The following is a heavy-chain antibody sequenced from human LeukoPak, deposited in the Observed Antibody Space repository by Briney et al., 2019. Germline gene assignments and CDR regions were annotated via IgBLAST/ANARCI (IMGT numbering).Heavy chain of an antibody. Sequence: SETLSLTCTVSGGSISSGSYYWSWIRQPAGKGLEWIGRIYTSGSTNYNPSLKSRGTISVDTSRNQFSLKLSSVTAADTAVYYCARDIEVAGLFDYWGQGTLVTVSS. D-gene: IGHD6-19*01. CDR2: IYTSGST. J-gene: IGHJ4*02. CDR3: ARDIEVAGLFDY. V-gene: IGHV4-61*02. CDR1: GGSISSGSYY.